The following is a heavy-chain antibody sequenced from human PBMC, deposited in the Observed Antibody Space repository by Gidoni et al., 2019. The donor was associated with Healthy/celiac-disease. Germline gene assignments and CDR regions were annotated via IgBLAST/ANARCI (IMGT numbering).Heavy chain of an antibody. CDR2: ISGSGGST. Sequence: EVQLLESGGGLVQPGGSLTLSVEPIGLPFSSYPFTWFRQAPGRGMEWVSAISGSGGSTYYADSVKGRFTISRDNSKDTLYLQMNSLRAEDTAVYYCAKDGGRVPGHLAGYGYGFFDYWGQGTLVTVSS. CDR1: GLPFSSYP. D-gene: IGHD5-18*01. J-gene: IGHJ4*02. V-gene: IGHV3-23*01. CDR3: AKDGGRVPGHLAGYGYGFFDY.